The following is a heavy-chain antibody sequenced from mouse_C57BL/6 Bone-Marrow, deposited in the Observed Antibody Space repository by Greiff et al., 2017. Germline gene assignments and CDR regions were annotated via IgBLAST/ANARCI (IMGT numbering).Heavy chain of an antibody. V-gene: IGHV1-62-2*01. CDR3: ARHEDQGGTYYYGSWFAY. Sequence: QVQLQQSGAELVKPGASVKLSCKASGYTFTEYTIHWVKQRSGQGLEWIGWFYPGSGSIKYNEKFKDKATLTADKSSSTVYMELSRWTSEDSAVYFCARHEDQGGTYYYGSWFAYWGQGTLVTVSA. CDR1: GYTFTEYT. J-gene: IGHJ3*01. D-gene: IGHD1-1*01. CDR2: FYPGSGSI.